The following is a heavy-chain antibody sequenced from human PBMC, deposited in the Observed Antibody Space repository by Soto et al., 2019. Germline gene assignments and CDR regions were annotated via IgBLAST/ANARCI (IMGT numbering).Heavy chain of an antibody. CDR2: IYYSGST. V-gene: IGHV4-39*01. CDR3: ASTVVELLWFGEFDP. Sequence: QLQLQESGPGLVKPSETLSLTCTVSGGSISSSSYYWGWIRQPPGKGLEWIGSIYYSGSTYYNPSLKSRVTISVDTSKNQFSLKLSSVTAADTAVYYCASTVVELLWFGEFDPWGQGTLVTVSS. CDR1: GGSISSSSYY. D-gene: IGHD3-10*01. J-gene: IGHJ5*02.